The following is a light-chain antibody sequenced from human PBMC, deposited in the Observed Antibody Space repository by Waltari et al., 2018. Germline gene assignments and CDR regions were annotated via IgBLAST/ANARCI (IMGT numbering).Light chain of an antibody. CDR2: SDY. CDR3: ATEDRLNGPI. Sequence: QSVLTQPPSASGTPGQRVTTSCSGSYSNVGSQTVNWYQQLPGTAPKPLIYSDYHRPSGVPARFSGSKSGTSASLAITGLQSEDEADYYCATEDRLNGPIFGGGTKLTVL. V-gene: IGLV1-44*01. J-gene: IGLJ2*01. CDR1: YSNVGSQT.